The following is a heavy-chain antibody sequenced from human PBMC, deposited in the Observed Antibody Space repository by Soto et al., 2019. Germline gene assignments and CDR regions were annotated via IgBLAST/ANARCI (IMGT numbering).Heavy chain of an antibody. CDR1: GFTFSSYG. CDR2: ISYDGSNK. Sequence: GGSLRLSCAASGFTFSSYGMHWVRQAPGKGLEWVAVISYDGSNKYYADSVKGRFTISRDNSKNTLYLQMNSLRAEDTAVYYCAKDGGGGGYARPFDYWGQGTLVTVSS. D-gene: IGHD5-12*01. V-gene: IGHV3-30*18. J-gene: IGHJ4*02. CDR3: AKDGGGGGYARPFDY.